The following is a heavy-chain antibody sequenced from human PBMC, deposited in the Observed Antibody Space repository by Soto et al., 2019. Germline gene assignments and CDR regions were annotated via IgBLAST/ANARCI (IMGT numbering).Heavy chain of an antibody. Sequence: SETLSLTCTVSGGSISSYYWSWIRQPPGKGLEWIGYIYYSGSTNYNPSLKSRVTISVDTSKNQFSLKLSSVTAADTAVYYCARRAQYCSSTSCSRVFAPWGQGTLVTVSS. J-gene: IGHJ5*02. V-gene: IGHV4-59*01. D-gene: IGHD2-2*01. CDR3: ARRAQYCSSTSCSRVFAP. CDR2: IYYSGST. CDR1: GGSISSYY.